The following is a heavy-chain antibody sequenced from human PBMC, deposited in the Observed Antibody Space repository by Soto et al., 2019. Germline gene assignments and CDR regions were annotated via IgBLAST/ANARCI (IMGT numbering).Heavy chain of an antibody. V-gene: IGHV4-4*02. CDR2: IYHSGST. J-gene: IGHJ6*02. CDR3: ARVRGSYYYGMDV. Sequence: QVQLQESGPGLVKPSGTLSLTCAISGGSISSSNWWSWVRQPPGKGLEWIGEIYHSGSTNYNPSRNRRVTISVDKSKNQFSLELSSVTAAATAVYYCARVRGSYYYGMDVWGQGTTVTVSS. CDR1: GGSISSSNW. D-gene: IGHD3-16*01.